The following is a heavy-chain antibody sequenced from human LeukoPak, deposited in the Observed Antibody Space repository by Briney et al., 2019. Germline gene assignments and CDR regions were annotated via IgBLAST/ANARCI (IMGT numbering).Heavy chain of an antibody. D-gene: IGHD3-22*01. CDR3: ARDRSYYSDTGTDY. Sequence: NPSETLSLTCTVSGASISRGSHYWSWIRQPAGKGLEWIGRIYATGNTNYCPSLWRRVAISVDTSKNQFSLRLHSVTAADTAIYYCARDRSYYSDTGTDYWGQGALVTVSS. CDR2: IYATGNT. J-gene: IGHJ4*02. V-gene: IGHV4-61*02. CDR1: GASISRGSHY.